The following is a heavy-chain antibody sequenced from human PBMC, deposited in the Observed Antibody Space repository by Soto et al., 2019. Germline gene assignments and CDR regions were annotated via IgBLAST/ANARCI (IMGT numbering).Heavy chain of an antibody. CDR2: IWYDGSNK. J-gene: IGHJ6*03. V-gene: IGHV3-33*01. D-gene: IGHD6-19*01. CDR1: GFTFSSYG. Sequence: GGSLRLSCAASGFTFSSYGMHWVRQAPGKGLEWVAVIWYDGSNKYYADSVKGRFTISRDNSKNTLYLQMNSLRAEDTAVYYCAREGGWLVRYYYYMDVWGKGTTVTVSS. CDR3: AREGGWLVRYYYYMDV.